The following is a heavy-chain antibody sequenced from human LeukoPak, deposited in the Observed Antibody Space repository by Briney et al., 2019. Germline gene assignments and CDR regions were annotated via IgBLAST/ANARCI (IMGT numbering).Heavy chain of an antibody. D-gene: IGHD2-2*01. CDR2: IWYDGSNK. J-gene: IGHJ3*02. V-gene: IGHV3-30*02. CDR3: AKIGCSSTSCLEDDNAFDI. CDR1: GFTFSSYG. Sequence: GGSLRLSCAASGFTFSSYGMHWVRQAPGKGLEWVAVIWYDGSNKYYADSVKGRFTISRDNSKNTLYLQMNSLRAEDTAVYYCAKIGCSSTSCLEDDNAFDIWGQGTMVTVSS.